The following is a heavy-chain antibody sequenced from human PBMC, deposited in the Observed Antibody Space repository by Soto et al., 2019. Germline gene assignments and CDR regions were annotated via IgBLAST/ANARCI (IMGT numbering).Heavy chain of an antibody. D-gene: IGHD3-3*02. Sequence: SETLSLTCTVSGGSISINGYYWSWIRQPPGKGLEWIGTIYHTGSTSYCPSLRSRVTISVDTSKNQFSLNLISVTATDTGVYYCARHIGAFQTMPFDSWGQGILVTASS. V-gene: IGHV4-39*01. CDR3: ARHIGAFQTMPFDS. J-gene: IGHJ4*02. CDR1: GGSISINGYY. CDR2: IYHTGST.